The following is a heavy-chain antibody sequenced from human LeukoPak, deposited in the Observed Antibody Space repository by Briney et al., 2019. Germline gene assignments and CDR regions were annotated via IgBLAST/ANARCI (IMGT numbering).Heavy chain of an antibody. V-gene: IGHV3-20*04. CDR1: GFTFDDYG. D-gene: IGHD3-22*01. CDR3: ARTPLLTYYYDSSGYYSFDY. J-gene: IGHJ4*02. CDR2: IHWNGGST. Sequence: GGSLRLSCAASGFTFDDYGMSWVRQAPGRGLEWVSGIHWNGGSTGYADSVKGRFTISRDNAKNSLYLQMNSLRAEDTALYYCARTPLLTYYYDSSGYYSFDYWGQGTLVTVSS.